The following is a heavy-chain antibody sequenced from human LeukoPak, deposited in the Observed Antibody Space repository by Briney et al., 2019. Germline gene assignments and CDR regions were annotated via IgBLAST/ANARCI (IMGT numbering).Heavy chain of an antibody. CDR2: ISYDGSNK. V-gene: IGHV3-30-3*01. CDR3: ARLPDLDY. Sequence: GGSLRLSCAASGFTFSSYAMHWVRQAPGKGLEWVAVISYDGSNKYYADSVKGRFTISRDNSKNTLYLLMNSLRAEDTAVYYCARLPDLDYWGQGTLVTVSS. CDR1: GFTFSSYA. J-gene: IGHJ4*02. D-gene: IGHD1-14*01.